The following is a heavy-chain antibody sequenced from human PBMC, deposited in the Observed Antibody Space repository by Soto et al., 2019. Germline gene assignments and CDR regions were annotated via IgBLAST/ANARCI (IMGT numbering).Heavy chain of an antibody. V-gene: IGHV4-30-4*01. CDR1: GGSISSGDYY. CDR2: IYYSGST. J-gene: IGHJ4*02. CDR3: ARGRYYDSSGYYGY. Sequence: SETLSLTCTVSGGSISSGDYYWSWIRQPPGKGLEWIGYIYYSGSTYYNPSLKSRVTISVDTSKNQFSLKLSSVTAADTAVYYCARGRYYDSSGYYGYWGQGTLVTVSS. D-gene: IGHD3-22*01.